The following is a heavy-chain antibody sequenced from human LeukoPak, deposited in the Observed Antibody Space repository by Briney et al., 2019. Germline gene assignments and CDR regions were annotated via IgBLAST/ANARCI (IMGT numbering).Heavy chain of an antibody. CDR1: GIPFRDFY. V-gene: IGHV3-11*03. CDR2: ISSSSSYT. J-gene: IGHJ4*02. D-gene: IGHD6-13*01. CDR3: AAGTAADY. Sequence: GGALRLSCVVSGIPFRDFYMNWIRQAPGKGLEWISYISSSSSYTDYAESVKGRFTISRDKAKSALYLEMNDLRVEDTAVYYCAAGTAADYWGQGTLVIVSS.